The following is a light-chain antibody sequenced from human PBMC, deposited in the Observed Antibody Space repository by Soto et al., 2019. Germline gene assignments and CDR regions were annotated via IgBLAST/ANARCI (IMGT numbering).Light chain of an antibody. CDR1: RSFTTN. CDR3: QQSYRSPYT. CDR2: GAS. V-gene: IGKV1-39*01. Sequence: IPWPKPPSPLSAPVGATVPALGRASRSFTTNLNWYQQKPGKAPTLLIYGASSLQSGVPSRFTGGGSRTDFTLTISSLQPEDFATYYCQQSYRSPYTFGQGTKLEIK. J-gene: IGKJ2*01.